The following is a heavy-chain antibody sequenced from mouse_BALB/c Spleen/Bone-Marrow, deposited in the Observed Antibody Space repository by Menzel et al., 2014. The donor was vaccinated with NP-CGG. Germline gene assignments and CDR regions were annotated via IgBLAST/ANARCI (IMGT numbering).Heavy chain of an antibody. V-gene: IGHV1S81*02. CDR3: GSYYGNYAY. Sequence: VQLQQSGAELVKPGASVKLSCKASGYTFTSYWMHWVKQRPGQGLEWIGEINPSNGRTNYNEKFKSKATLTVDKSSSTAYMQLSSLTSEDSAVYYCGSYYGNYAYWGQGTLVTVSA. CDR2: INPSNGRT. D-gene: IGHD2-1*01. CDR1: GYTFTSYW. J-gene: IGHJ3*01.